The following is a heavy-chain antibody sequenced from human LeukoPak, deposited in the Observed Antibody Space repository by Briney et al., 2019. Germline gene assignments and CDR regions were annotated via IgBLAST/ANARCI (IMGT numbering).Heavy chain of an antibody. CDR1: DFTFSNYA. CDR2: TSGSGGSR. J-gene: IGHJ6*03. Sequence: GGSLRLSCAAFDFTFSNYAMSWVRQSPGKGLEWVSGTSGSGGSRYYPDSVKGRFTISRDNSKNTLYLQMNSLRVEDTAVYYCAKGGAVSSKSITMVRGTRRYYYYMDVWGKGTTVAISS. CDR3: AKGGAVSSKSITMVRGTRRYYYYMDV. V-gene: IGHV3-23*01. D-gene: IGHD3-10*01.